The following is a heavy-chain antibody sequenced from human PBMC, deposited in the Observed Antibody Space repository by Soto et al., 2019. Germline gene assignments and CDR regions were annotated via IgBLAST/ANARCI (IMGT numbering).Heavy chain of an antibody. CDR3: SRQYCSSTSCHPGYAFDI. Sequence: GESLKISCKGSGYSFTSYWIGWVRQMPGKGLEWMGIIYPGDSDTRYSPTFQGQVTISADKSISTAYLKWSSMKASDTAMYYCSRQYCSSTSCHPGYAFDIWGQGTMVTVSS. J-gene: IGHJ3*02. D-gene: IGHD2-2*01. CDR1: GYSFTSYW. CDR2: IYPGDSDT. V-gene: IGHV5-51*01.